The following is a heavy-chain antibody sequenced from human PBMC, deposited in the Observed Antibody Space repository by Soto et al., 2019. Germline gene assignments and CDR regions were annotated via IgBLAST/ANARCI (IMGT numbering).Heavy chain of an antibody. CDR1: GYSFSSHW. CDR3: ARRLPSTEFFDI. Sequence: PGXSLNISCKGSGYSFSSHWLAWLRQMPGKGLEWMGIIYPGDSDTRYSPSFQGQVSISVDKSINTAYLHWSSLKASDTAIFYCARRLPSTEFFDIWGQGTMVTVSS. CDR2: IYPGDSDT. V-gene: IGHV5-51*01. J-gene: IGHJ3*02. D-gene: IGHD6-25*01.